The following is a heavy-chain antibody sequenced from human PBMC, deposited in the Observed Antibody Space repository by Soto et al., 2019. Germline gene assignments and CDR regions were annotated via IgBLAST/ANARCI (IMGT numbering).Heavy chain of an antibody. Sequence: SETLSLTCTVSGGSIYRSGYYWGWIRQPPGRGLEWIGNIDYNGVTYSNPSFKSRVTISRDTSKNQFSLKLTSVTAADTALYYCGKVLVGATGHTDSDSWGPGTLVTVSS. V-gene: IGHV4-39*01. CDR1: GGSIYRSGYY. J-gene: IGHJ4*02. D-gene: IGHD2-15*01. CDR3: GKVLVGATGHTDSDS. CDR2: IDYNGVT.